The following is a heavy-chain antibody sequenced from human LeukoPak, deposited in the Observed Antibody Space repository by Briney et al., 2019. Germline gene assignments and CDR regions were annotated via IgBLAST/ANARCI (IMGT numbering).Heavy chain of an antibody. CDR2: INHSGST. V-gene: IGHV4-34*01. CDR3: ARGRSFSYFDY. Sequence: SETLSLTCAVYGGSFSGYYWSWIRQPPGKGLEWIGEINHSGSTNYNPSLKSRVTISVDTSKNQFSLKLSSVTAADTAVYYCARGRSFSYFDYWGQGTLVTVSS. CDR1: GGSFSGYY. J-gene: IGHJ4*02.